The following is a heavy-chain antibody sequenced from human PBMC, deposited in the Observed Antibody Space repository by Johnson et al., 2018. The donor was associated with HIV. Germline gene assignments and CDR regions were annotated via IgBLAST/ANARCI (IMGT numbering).Heavy chain of an antibody. Sequence: VQLVESGGGVVQPGGSLRLSCAASGFTFSSYGMHWVRQAPGKGLEWVAVIWYDGSNKYYADSVKGRFTISRDNSKNTLYLQMNSLRAEDTAVYYCAKGLAAFFAFDIWGQGTMVTVSS. V-gene: IGHV3-33*06. CDR2: IWYDGSNK. J-gene: IGHJ3*02. D-gene: IGHD3-3*01. CDR3: AKGLAAFFAFDI. CDR1: GFTFSSYG.